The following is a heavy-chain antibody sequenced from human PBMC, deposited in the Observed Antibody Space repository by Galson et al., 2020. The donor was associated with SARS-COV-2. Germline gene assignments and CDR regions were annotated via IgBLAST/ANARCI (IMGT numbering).Heavy chain of an antibody. D-gene: IGHD1-20*01. J-gene: IGHJ4*02. CDR1: GFTFRNYA. V-gene: IGHV3-23*01. CDR3: AKDRAGITDVGLGFDH. Sequence: GGSLRLSCEASGFTFRNYAMSWVRQAPGKGLEWVSGISISGGSTYYADSVNGRFTISRDESKNTLFLQMNSLRPEDTAVYLCAKDRAGITDVGLGFDHWGQGTVVTVSS. CDR2: ISISGGST.